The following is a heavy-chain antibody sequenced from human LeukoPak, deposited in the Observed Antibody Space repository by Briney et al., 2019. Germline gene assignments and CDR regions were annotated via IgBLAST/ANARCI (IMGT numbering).Heavy chain of an antibody. CDR3: ARDRPGYFDY. CDR2: ISSSSSYI. Sequence: GGSLRLSCAASGFTFSSNSMNWVRQAPGKGLEWVSSISSSSSYIYYADSVKGRFTISRDDAKNSLYLQMNSLRAEDTAVYYCARDRPGYFDYWGQGTLVTVSS. J-gene: IGHJ4*02. V-gene: IGHV3-21*01. D-gene: IGHD1-14*01. CDR1: GFTFSSNS.